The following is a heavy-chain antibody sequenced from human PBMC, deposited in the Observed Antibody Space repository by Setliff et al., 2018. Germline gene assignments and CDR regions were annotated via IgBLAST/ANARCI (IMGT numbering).Heavy chain of an antibody. CDR1: GDSFSDYY. J-gene: IGHJ6*02. V-gene: IGHV4-59*01. Sequence: SETLSLTCVVYGDSFSDYYWSWIRQPPGKGLEWIGYIYHNGNTNFNPSLKTRVTMSVDTSKNQFALNLRSVTAADAAVYYCVRDRTAYSYGLDVWGQGTTVTVSS. CDR2: IYHNGNT. D-gene: IGHD5-18*01. CDR3: VRDRTAYSYGLDV.